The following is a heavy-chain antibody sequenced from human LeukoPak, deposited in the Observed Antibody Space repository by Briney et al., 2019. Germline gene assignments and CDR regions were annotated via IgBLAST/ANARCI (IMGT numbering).Heavy chain of an antibody. J-gene: IGHJ4*02. Sequence: SETLSLTCAVSGSSISSTNWWSWVRQPPGKGPEWIGEIFHSGSINYNPSLKSRVTISVDKSKNQFSLKLSSVTAADTAVYYCARVLSGSNFDYWGQGTLVTVSS. CDR1: GSSISSTNW. V-gene: IGHV4-4*02. CDR3: ARVLSGSNFDY. CDR2: IFHSGSI. D-gene: IGHD3-22*01.